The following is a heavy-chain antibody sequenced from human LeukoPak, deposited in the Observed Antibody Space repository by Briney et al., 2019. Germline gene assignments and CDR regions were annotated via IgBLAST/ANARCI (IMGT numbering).Heavy chain of an antibody. CDR1: GFTFDDYA. Sequence: GGSLRLSXAASGFTFDDYAMHWVRQAPGKGLEWVSLISWDGGSTYYADSVKGRFTISRDNSKNSLYLQMNSLRAEDTALYYCAKDIRSGRSYIFDYWGQGTLVTVSS. D-gene: IGHD3-10*01. J-gene: IGHJ4*02. CDR2: ISWDGGST. V-gene: IGHV3-43D*03. CDR3: AKDIRSGRSYIFDY.